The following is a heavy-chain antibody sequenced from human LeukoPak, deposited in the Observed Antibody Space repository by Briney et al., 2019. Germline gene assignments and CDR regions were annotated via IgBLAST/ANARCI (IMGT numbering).Heavy chain of an antibody. Sequence: ASVKVSCKASGYTFTSYDIYWLRQAPGQGPEWMGWMSPNSGNTGSAQRFQGRVTMTRDTSMSSAYMELSNLRPEDTAVYYCARGSTEKPFDLWGRGTLVTVSS. CDR1: GYTFTSYD. D-gene: IGHD2-2*01. J-gene: IGHJ2*01. CDR3: ARGSTEKPFDL. V-gene: IGHV1-8*01. CDR2: MSPNSGNT.